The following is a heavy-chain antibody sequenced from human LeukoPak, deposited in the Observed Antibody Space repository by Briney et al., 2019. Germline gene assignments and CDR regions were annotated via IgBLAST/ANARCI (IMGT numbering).Heavy chain of an antibody. Sequence: GGSLRLSCEVSGFTFSDYYMSWIRQAPGMGLEWLSYISSSGSTIYYADSVKGRFTISRDSANNSLYLQMNGLRAEDTAVYFCARKTYGSEFYVDYWGQGTLVTVSS. J-gene: IGHJ4*02. D-gene: IGHD3-10*01. V-gene: IGHV3-11*01. CDR1: GFTFSDYY. CDR2: ISSSGSTI. CDR3: ARKTYGSEFYVDY.